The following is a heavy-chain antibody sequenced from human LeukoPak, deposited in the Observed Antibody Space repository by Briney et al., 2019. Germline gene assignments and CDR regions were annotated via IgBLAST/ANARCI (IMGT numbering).Heavy chain of an antibody. D-gene: IGHD1-26*01. CDR3: ARDDLLSGDSGSYHDY. Sequence: PGGSLRLSCAASGFTFSSYSMNWVRQAPGKGLEWVSYISSSSSTIYYADSVKGRFTISRDNAKNSLYLQMNSLRAEDTAVYYCARDDLLSGDSGSYHDYWGQGTLVTVSS. CDR2: ISSSSSTI. CDR1: GFTFSSYS. V-gene: IGHV3-48*01. J-gene: IGHJ4*02.